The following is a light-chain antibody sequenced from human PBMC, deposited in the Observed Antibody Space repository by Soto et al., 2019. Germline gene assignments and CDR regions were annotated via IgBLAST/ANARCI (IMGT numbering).Light chain of an antibody. CDR2: LNSDGSH. CDR3: QTRVTSTYVV. Sequence: QLVLTQSPSASASLGASVKLTCTLSSGHSSYAIAWHQQQPEKGPRYLMKLNSDGSHSKGDGIPDRFSGSSSGAERYLTISSLQSEDEADYYCQTRVTSTYVVFGGGTKVTVL. CDR1: SGHSSYA. J-gene: IGLJ2*01. V-gene: IGLV4-69*01.